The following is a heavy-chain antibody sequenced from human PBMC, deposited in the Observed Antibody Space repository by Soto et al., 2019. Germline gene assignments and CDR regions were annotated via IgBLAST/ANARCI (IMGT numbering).Heavy chain of an antibody. J-gene: IGHJ6*03. CDR2: IYYSGST. CDR3: ARHWAFCSGKSCALGYYYYVDV. CDR1: GGSISSYY. Sequence: QVQLQESGPGLVKPSETLSLTCTVSGGSISSYYWSWIRQPPGKGLEWIGYIYYSGSTTYNPSLKSRVTISADTSKNQLSLNLSSVTAADTALYYCARHWAFCSGKSCALGYYYYVDVWGIGTTVTVSS. V-gene: IGHV4-59*08. D-gene: IGHD2-2*01.